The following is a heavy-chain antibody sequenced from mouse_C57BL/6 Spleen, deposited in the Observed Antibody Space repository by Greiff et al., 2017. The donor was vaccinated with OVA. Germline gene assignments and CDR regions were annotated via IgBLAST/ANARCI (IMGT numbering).Heavy chain of an antibody. CDR2: IDPSDSYT. J-gene: IGHJ4*01. CDR3: ASGVTSYYAMDY. Sequence: QVHVKQSGAELVKPGASVKLSCKASGYTFTSYWMQWVKQRPGQGLEWIGEIDPSDSYTNYNQKFKGKATLTVDTSSSTAYMQLSSLTSEDSAVYYCASGVTSYYAMDYWGQGTSVTVSS. CDR1: GYTFTSYW. D-gene: IGHD2-5*01. V-gene: IGHV1-50*01.